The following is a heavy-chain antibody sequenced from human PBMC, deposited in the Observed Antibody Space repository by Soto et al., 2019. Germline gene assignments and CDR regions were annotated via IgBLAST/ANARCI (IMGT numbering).Heavy chain of an antibody. V-gene: IGHV4-59*12. D-gene: IGHD3-16*02. J-gene: IGHJ4*02. CDR2: MYYSGIT. CDR3: ARGISYRWVY. Sequence: PSETLSLTCTVSGGSISSYYWSWVRQPPGKGLEWIGYMYYSGITNYIQSLKSRVAMSVDKSNNQVSLELTSVAAADTAVYYCARGISYRWVYWGQGTLVTVSS. CDR1: GGSISSYY.